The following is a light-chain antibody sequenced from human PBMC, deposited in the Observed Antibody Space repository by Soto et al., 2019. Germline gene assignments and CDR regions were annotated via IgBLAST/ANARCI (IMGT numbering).Light chain of an antibody. J-gene: IGKJ2*01. CDR3: QQYYKWPPET. Sequence: EIVMTQSPATLSVSPGERATLSCRASESVGSNLAWYQQKPGQAPRILIHGASKRATGIPARFSGSGSGTEFTLTISSLQSEDFAVYYCQQYYKWPPETFGQGTKVEIK. CDR2: GAS. V-gene: IGKV3-15*01. CDR1: ESVGSN.